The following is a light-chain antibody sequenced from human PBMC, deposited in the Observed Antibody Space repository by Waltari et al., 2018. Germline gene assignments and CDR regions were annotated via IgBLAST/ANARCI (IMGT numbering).Light chain of an antibody. Sequence: DIQMTQSPTSLSASVGDRVTITCRASQGIRNFLAWYQHKPGNIPKLLIYSASTLQSGVPSRFSGSGSGTDFTLTISSLQPEDFATYYCQHLNNYPLTFGGGTKVEIK. J-gene: IGKJ4*01. CDR3: QHLNNYPLT. CDR1: QGIRNF. V-gene: IGKV1-27*01. CDR2: SAS.